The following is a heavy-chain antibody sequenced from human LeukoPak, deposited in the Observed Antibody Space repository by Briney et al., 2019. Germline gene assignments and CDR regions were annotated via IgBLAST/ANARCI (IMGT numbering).Heavy chain of an antibody. D-gene: IGHD4-11*01. CDR3: ARGNGAARLYYYYGMDV. V-gene: IGHV4-59*12. CDR2: IYYSGST. J-gene: IGHJ6*02. CDR1: GGSNSSYY. Sequence: SETLSLTCTVSGGSNSSYYWSWIRQPPGKGLEWIGYIYYSGSTNYNPSLKSRVTISVDTSKNQFSLKLSSVTAADTAVYYCARGNGAARLYYYYGMDVWGQGTTVTVSS.